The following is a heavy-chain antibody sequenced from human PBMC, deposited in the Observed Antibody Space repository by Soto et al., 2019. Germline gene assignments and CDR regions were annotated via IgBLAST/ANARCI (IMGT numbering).Heavy chain of an antibody. CDR1: VYTFTGYV. CDR3: ARSDIAVAGRNWFDP. J-gene: IGHJ5*02. V-gene: IGHV1-18*01. D-gene: IGHD6-19*01. Sequence: ASVKVSCKASVYTFTGYVISWGRQAPEKGLEWMGWISAYNGNTNYAQKLQGRVTMTTDTSTSTAYMELRSLRSDDTAVYYCARSDIAVAGRNWFDPWGQGTLVTVSS. CDR2: ISAYNGNT.